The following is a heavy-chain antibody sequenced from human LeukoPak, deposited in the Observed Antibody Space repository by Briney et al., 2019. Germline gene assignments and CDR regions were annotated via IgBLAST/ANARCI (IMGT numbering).Heavy chain of an antibody. J-gene: IGHJ6*02. Sequence: GGSLRLSCAASGFTFSSYWMSWVRQAPGKGLEWVANIKQDGSEKDYVDSVKGRFTISRDNAKNSLYLQMNSLRAEDTAVYYCARTSHYYDSSGYFPNYYYYHGMDVWGQGTTVTVSS. CDR3: ARTSHYYDSSGYFPNYYYYHGMDV. D-gene: IGHD3-22*01. CDR2: IKQDGSEK. CDR1: GFTFSSYW. V-gene: IGHV3-7*01.